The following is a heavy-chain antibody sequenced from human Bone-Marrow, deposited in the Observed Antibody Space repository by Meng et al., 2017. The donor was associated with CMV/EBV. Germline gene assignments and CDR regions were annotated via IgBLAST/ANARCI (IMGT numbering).Heavy chain of an antibody. V-gene: IGHV3-74*01. CDR3: AREGLLYSDPFDY. Sequence: GGSLRLSCAASGFTFSSYSMNWVRQAPGKGLVWVSRINSDGSSTSYADSVKGRFTISRDNAKNTLYLQMNSLRAEDTAVYYCAREGLLYSDPFDYWGQGTLVTVSS. J-gene: IGHJ4*02. CDR2: INSDGSST. D-gene: IGHD3-3*01. CDR1: GFTFSSYS.